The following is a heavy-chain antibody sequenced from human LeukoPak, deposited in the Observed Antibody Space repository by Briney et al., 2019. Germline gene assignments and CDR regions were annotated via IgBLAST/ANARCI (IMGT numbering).Heavy chain of an antibody. CDR2: ISGSGGST. CDR1: GFTFSSYA. CDR3: AIRTSPYCGGDCYSGY. J-gene: IGHJ4*02. D-gene: IGHD2-21*01. V-gene: IGHV3-23*01. Sequence: GGSLRLSCAASGFTFSSYAMSWVRQAPGKGLEWVSAISGSGGSTYYADSVKGRFTISRDNSKNTLYLQMNSLRAEDTAVYYCAIRTSPYCGGDCYSGYWGQGTLVTVSS.